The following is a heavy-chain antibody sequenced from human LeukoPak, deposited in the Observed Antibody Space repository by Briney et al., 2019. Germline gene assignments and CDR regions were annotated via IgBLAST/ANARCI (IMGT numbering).Heavy chain of an antibody. D-gene: IGHD7-27*01. CDR3: ASWGAFNWGNAFDI. Sequence: GGSLRLSCAASGFTFSSYWMSWVRQAPGKGLEWVANIKQDGSEKYYVDSVKGRFTISRDNAKNSLYLQMNSLRAEDTAVYYCASWGAFNWGNAFDIWGQGTMVTVSS. J-gene: IGHJ3*02. V-gene: IGHV3-7*03. CDR1: GFTFSSYW. CDR2: IKQDGSEK.